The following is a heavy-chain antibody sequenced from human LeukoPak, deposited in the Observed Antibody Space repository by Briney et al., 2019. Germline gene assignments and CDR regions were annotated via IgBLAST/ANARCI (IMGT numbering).Heavy chain of an antibody. CDR3: ARYHNGYDDY. J-gene: IGHJ4*02. D-gene: IGHD5-12*01. CDR2: IYDRGPA. Sequence: SETLSLTCTVSGYAIISGGFSWNWIRQPPGKGLEWIGCIYDRGPAHYNPSLKSRFTISLDTSKSQFSLKLSSVTAADTAVYYCARYHNGYDDYWGQGTLVTVSS. CDR1: GYAIISGGFS. V-gene: IGHV4-30-2*01.